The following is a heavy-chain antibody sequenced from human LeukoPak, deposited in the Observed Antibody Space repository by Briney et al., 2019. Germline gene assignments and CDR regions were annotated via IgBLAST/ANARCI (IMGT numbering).Heavy chain of an antibody. CDR3: ARHDPIVGTPDAFDI. J-gene: IGHJ3*02. D-gene: IGHD1-26*01. Sequence: SETLSLTCTVSGGSISSYYWNWIRQPPGRGLEWIGYIYYSGSTNYNPSLKSRVTISVDTSKNQFSLKLSSVTAADTAVYYCARHDPIVGTPDAFDIWGQGTMVTVSS. CDR1: GGSISSYY. V-gene: IGHV4-59*08. CDR2: IYYSGST.